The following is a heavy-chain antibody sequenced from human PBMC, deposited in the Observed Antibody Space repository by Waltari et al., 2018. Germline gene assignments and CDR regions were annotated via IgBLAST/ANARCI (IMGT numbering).Heavy chain of an antibody. D-gene: IGHD3-22*01. J-gene: IGHJ3*02. CDR1: GGSISSSRYS. Sequence: QLQLQESGPGLVKPSETLSLTCTVPGGSISSSRYSWGWIRQPPGKGLEWIGSIYYSGSTYYNPSLKSRVTISVDTSKNQFSLKLSSVTAADTAVYYCARIDYYDSSGYYNFDIWGQGTMVTVSS. V-gene: IGHV4-39*01. CDR2: IYYSGST. CDR3: ARIDYYDSSGYYNFDI.